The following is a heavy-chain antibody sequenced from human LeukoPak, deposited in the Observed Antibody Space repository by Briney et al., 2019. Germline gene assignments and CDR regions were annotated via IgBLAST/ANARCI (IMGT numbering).Heavy chain of an antibody. CDR2: ISYDGSNK. D-gene: IGHD6-19*01. CDR3: ARDRSIAVAEDYYYGMDV. Sequence: GRSLRLSCAASGFTFSSYAMHWVRQAPGKGLEWVAVISYDGSNKYYADSVKGRFTISRDNSKNTLYLQMNSLRAEDTAVYYCARDRSIAVAEDYYYGMDVWGQGTTVTVSS. CDR1: GFTFSSYA. J-gene: IGHJ6*02. V-gene: IGHV3-30-3*01.